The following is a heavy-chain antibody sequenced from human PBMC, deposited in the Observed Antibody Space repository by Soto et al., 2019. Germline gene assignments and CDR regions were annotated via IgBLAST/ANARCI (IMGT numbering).Heavy chain of an antibody. CDR1: GFTFSSYA. V-gene: IGHV3-23*01. J-gene: IGHJ5*02. D-gene: IGHD3-3*01. Sequence: PGGSLRLSCAASGFTFSSYAMSGVRQAPGKGLEWVSAISGSGGSTYYADSVNGRFTISRDNSKNTLYLQMNSLRAEDTAVYYCAKGAYYDFWSAPRDWFDPCGQGTLVTVSS. CDR2: ISGSGGST. CDR3: AKGAYYDFWSAPRDWFDP.